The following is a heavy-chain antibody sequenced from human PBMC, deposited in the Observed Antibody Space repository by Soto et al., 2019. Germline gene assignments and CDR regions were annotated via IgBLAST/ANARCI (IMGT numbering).Heavy chain of an antibody. V-gene: IGHV4-59*01. CDR1: GGSISSYY. CDR2: IYYSGST. D-gene: IGHD4-17*01. J-gene: IGHJ1*01. CDR3: ARSRTTVTPSGFQH. Sequence: PSETLSLTCTLSGGSISSYYLSWIRQPPGKGLEWIGYIYYSGSTNNNPSLKSRVTISVDTTKNQFSLKLSSVTAADTAVYYCARSRTTVTPSGFQHWGQGTLVTVSS.